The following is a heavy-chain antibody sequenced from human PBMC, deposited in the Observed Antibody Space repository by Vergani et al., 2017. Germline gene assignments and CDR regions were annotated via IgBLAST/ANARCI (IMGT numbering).Heavy chain of an antibody. J-gene: IGHJ1*01. CDR1: GFTFSSYG. Sequence: VQLVESGGGLVQPGGSLRLSCAASGFTFSSYGMHWVRQAPGKGLEWVAVIWYDGSNKYYADSVKGRFTISRDNSKNTLYLQMNSLRAEDTAVYYCAKDLYSGSYQPYFQHWGQGTLVTVSS. CDR2: IWYDGSNK. V-gene: IGHV3-33*06. CDR3: AKDLYSGSYQPYFQH. D-gene: IGHD1-26*01.